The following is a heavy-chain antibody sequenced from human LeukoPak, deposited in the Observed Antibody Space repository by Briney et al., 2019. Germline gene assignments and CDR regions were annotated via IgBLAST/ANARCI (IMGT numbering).Heavy chain of an antibody. V-gene: IGHV4-59*08. CDR3: ATPGDYGDYHFDY. CDR2: IYYSGTT. D-gene: IGHD4-17*01. CDR1: GGSISSYY. J-gene: IGHJ4*02. Sequence: SETLSLTCTVSGGSISSYYWSWIRQPPGKGLEWIGYIYYSGTTNYNPSLKSRVTISVDTSKNQFSLKLSSVTAADTAVYYCATPGDYGDYHFDYWGQGTLVTVSS.